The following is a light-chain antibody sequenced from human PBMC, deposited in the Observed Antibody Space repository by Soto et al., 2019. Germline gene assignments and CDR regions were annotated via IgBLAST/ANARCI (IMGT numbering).Light chain of an antibody. CDR2: EDN. J-gene: IGLJ2*01. CDR3: QSYDRNNVVV. CDR1: SGSIVSNY. V-gene: IGLV6-57*04. Sequence: NFMLTQPHSVSESPGKTVTISCTRSSGSIVSNYVQWYQQRPGSDPTTVIYEDNQRPSGVPDRFSGSIDSSSNSASLTISGLKIEDEADYYCQSYDRNNVVVFGGGTKLTVL.